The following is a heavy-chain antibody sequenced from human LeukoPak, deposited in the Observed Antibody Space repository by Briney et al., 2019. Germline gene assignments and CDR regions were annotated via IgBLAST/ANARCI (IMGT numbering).Heavy chain of an antibody. CDR1: GFSFSNYA. CDR2: MKGGGET. J-gene: IGHJ4*02. D-gene: IGHD3-9*01. Sequence: GGSLRLSCAASGFSFSNYAMSWVRQAPARGPEWVSSMKGGGETFYADSEKGRFTLSRDDSRNTVYLQLNNLRVEDTAIYYCAKANWVLNADAVWWGQGTQVTVSS. CDR3: AKANWVLNADAVW. V-gene: IGHV3-23*01.